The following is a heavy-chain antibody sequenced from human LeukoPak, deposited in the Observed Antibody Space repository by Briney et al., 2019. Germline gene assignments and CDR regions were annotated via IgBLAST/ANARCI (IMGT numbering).Heavy chain of an antibody. Sequence: SETLSLTCTVSGGSITSYYWSWIRQSPGKGLEWIGYIHYSGSVYQNPSLRSRFTMSVDTSKNQFSLQLNSVTAADTAVYYCARDSGYYAVTTLRPYGMDVWGQGTTVTVSS. CDR2: IHYSGSV. V-gene: IGHV4-30-4*08. CDR1: GGSITSYY. D-gene: IGHD4-17*01. CDR3: ARDSGYYAVTTLRPYGMDV. J-gene: IGHJ6*02.